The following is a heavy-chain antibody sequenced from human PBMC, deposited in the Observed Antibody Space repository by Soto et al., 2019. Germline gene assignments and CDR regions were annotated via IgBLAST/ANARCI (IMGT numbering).Heavy chain of an antibody. Sequence: QVQLQESGPGLVKPSETLSLTCTVSGGSFSTYYWSWIRQAPGKGLEWIGYIYYSGSSNYNPSLKRTVTMSADTSKNQFSLNLSSVTAADTAVYYCARDQGGPFDYWGQGTLVTVAS. CDR2: IYYSGSS. CDR1: GGSFSTYY. V-gene: IGHV4-59*01. J-gene: IGHJ4*02. CDR3: ARDQGGPFDY. D-gene: IGHD2-15*01.